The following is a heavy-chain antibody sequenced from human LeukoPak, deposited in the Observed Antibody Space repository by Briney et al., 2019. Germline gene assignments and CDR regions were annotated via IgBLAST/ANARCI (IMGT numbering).Heavy chain of an antibody. CDR2: FDPEDGET. CDR1: GYTFTSYY. V-gene: IGHV1-24*01. J-gene: IGHJ3*02. D-gene: IGHD4-23*01. Sequence: GASVKVSCKASGYTFTSYYMHWVRQAPGQGLEWMGGFDPEDGETIYAQKFQGRVTMTEDTSTDTAYMELSSLRSEDTAVYYCATGPDYGGQTGAFDIWGQGTMVTVSS. CDR3: ATGPDYGGQTGAFDI.